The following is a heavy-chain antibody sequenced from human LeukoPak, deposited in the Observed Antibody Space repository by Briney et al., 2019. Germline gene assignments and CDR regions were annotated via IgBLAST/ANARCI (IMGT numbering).Heavy chain of an antibody. J-gene: IGHJ4*02. Sequence: SETLSLTCAVYGGSFSGFYWNWIRQPAGKGLEWIGRIYTSGSTDYNPSLESRVTISVDTSKNQFSLELSSVTAADTAVYYCASSSSWYSGLDYWGQGTLVTVSS. D-gene: IGHD6-13*01. CDR3: ASSSSWYSGLDY. CDR1: GGSFSGFY. CDR2: IYTSGST. V-gene: IGHV4-59*10.